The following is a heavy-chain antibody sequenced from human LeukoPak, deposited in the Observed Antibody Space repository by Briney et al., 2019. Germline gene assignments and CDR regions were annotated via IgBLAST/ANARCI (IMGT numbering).Heavy chain of an antibody. CDR1: SGSFSGYY. Sequence: PSETLSLTCAVYSGSFSGYYWSWIRQPPGKGREWIGEVNDSGITNCNPSLKSRVTISVDTAKNQFSLKLSSVTAADTAVYYCARAGVPAANEFDYWGQGTLVTVSS. V-gene: IGHV4-34*01. D-gene: IGHD2-2*01. J-gene: IGHJ4*02. CDR2: VNDSGIT. CDR3: ARAGVPAANEFDY.